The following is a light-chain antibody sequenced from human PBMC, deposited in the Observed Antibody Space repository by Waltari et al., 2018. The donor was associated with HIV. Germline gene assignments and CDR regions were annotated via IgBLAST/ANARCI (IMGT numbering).Light chain of an antibody. J-gene: IGKJ1*01. Sequence: ERVLTQSPGTLSLSPGERATLSCRASQSVSSSYLAWYQQQPGQAPRLLIYGASTRATGIPDRFSGSGSGTDFTLTISRLEPEDFAVYYWQQYGSSSWTFGQGTKVEIK. CDR3: QQYGSSSWT. CDR1: QSVSSSY. CDR2: GAS. V-gene: IGKV3-20*01.